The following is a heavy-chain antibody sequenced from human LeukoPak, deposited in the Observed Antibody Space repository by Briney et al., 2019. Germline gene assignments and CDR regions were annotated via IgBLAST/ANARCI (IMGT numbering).Heavy chain of an antibody. CDR2: ISYDGSIK. V-gene: IGHV3-30*18. J-gene: IGHJ4*02. CDR1: GFAFTTYA. Sequence: TGGSLRLSCAASGFAFTTYAMHWVRQAPGRGLEWVAVISYDGSIKYYADSVKGRFTISRDNSKNTLYLQMNSLRPEDTAIYYCANLHDYWGQGTLVTVSS. CDR3: ANLHDY.